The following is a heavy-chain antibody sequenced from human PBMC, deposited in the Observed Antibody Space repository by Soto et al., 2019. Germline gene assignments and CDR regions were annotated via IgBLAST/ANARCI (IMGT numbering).Heavy chain of an antibody. CDR1: GGSISGGSYY. J-gene: IGHJ4*02. Sequence: SETLSLTCTVSGGSISGGSYYWCWIRQPPGKGLEWIGSIYYSWSTYYNPSLKSRVTISVDTSKNQFSLKLSSVTAADTAVYYCARLAYCGTDCYALDYWGLGSLVTVSS. D-gene: IGHD2-21*02. CDR3: ARLAYCGTDCYALDY. V-gene: IGHV4-39*01. CDR2: IYYSWST.